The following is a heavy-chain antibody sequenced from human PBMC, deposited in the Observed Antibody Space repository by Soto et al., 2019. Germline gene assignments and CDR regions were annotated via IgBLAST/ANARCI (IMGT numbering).Heavy chain of an antibody. CDR3: ANRCKIYGVGLDV. D-gene: IGHD3-3*01. Sequence: PGGSLRLSCAASGFDFSSNAMRWVRQAPGKGLEWVSSITASSSSTDYADSVKGRFTISRDNSKNTLYLQMNSLTAEDTATYYCANRCKIYGVGLDVWGQGTTVTVSS. CDR1: GFDFSSNA. V-gene: IGHV3-23*01. J-gene: IGHJ6*02. CDR2: ITASSSST.